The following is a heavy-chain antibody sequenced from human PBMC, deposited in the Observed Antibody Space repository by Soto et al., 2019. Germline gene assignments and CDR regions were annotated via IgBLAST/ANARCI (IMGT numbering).Heavy chain of an antibody. J-gene: IGHJ6*03. CDR2: IKQDGSEK. D-gene: IGHD6-19*01. Sequence: EVQLEESGGGLVQPGGSLRLSCAASGFTFSSYWMSWVRQAPGKGLEWVANIKQDGSEKYYVDSVKGRFTISRDNAKNSLYLQMNSLRAEDTAVYYCASALGVAGTMDYYYYYMDVWGKGTTVTVSS. V-gene: IGHV3-7*01. CDR3: ASALGVAGTMDYYYYYMDV. CDR1: GFTFSSYW.